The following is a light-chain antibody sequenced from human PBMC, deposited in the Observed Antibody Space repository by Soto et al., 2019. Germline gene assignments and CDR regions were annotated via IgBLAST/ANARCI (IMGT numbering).Light chain of an antibody. J-gene: IGKJ4*01. CDR3: QQRSNWPPLT. V-gene: IGKV3-11*01. CDR1: QGIVRN. Sequence: EIVMTQSPATLSVSPGERATLSCRASQGIVRNLAWYQQKPGQAPRLLIYDASNRATGIPARFSGSGSGTDFTLTISSLEPEDFAVYYCQQRSNWPPLTFGGGTKVEIK. CDR2: DAS.